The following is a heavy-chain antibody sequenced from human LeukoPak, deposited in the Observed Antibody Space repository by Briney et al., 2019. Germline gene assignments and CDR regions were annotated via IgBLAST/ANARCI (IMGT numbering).Heavy chain of an antibody. CDR1: GDSINSGSYH. Sequence: SETLSRTCTVSGDSINSGSYHWGWIRQPPGKGLGLIGSIRHSGNTYYNPALKNRLTISVDTSKNQFSLKLNSVTAAATAVYSCARDRSHWGQGTLVTVSS. CDR3: ARDRSH. J-gene: IGHJ4*02. V-gene: IGHV4-39*02. CDR2: IRHSGNT.